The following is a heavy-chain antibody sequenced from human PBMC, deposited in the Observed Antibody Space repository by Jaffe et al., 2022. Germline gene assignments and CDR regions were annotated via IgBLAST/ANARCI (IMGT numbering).Heavy chain of an antibody. D-gene: IGHD3-3*01. CDR2: INTNTGNP. CDR3: ARDDLQGITIFGSPRYYYYMDV. CDR1: GYTFTSYA. V-gene: IGHV7-4-1*02. Sequence: QVQLVQSGSELKKPGASVKVSCKASGYTFTSYAMNWVRQAPGQGLEWMGWINTNTGNPTYAQGFTGRFVFSLDTSVSTAYLQISSLKAEDTAVYYCARDDLQGITIFGSPRYYYYMDVWGKGTTVTVSS. J-gene: IGHJ6*03.